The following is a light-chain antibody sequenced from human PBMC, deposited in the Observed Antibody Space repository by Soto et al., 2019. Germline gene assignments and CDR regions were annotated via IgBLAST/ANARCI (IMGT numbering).Light chain of an antibody. V-gene: IGKV2-24*01. CDR2: KIS. Sequence: DIVLTQTRLSSPVTLGQPAPISCRSSQSLVHIDGNTYFNWLQQRPGQPPRLLIYKISNRFPGVPDRFSSSGAETDFTLKISRVEAEDVGVYYCMQATQSYTFGQGTRLEIK. J-gene: IGKJ2*01. CDR1: QSLVHIDGNTY. CDR3: MQATQSYT.